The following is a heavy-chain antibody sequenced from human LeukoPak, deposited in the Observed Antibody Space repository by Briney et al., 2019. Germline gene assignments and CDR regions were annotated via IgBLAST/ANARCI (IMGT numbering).Heavy chain of an antibody. Sequence: GGSLRLSCAASGFTFSSYAMSWVRQAPGKGLEWLSATCSRGRTTYHPASVKRRFTLSRHNSQPTLYLQMNSLRAEDTAVYYCAKDGAYCGGDCYDYGSAVWRQATTVTVCS. CDR3: AKDGAYCGGDCYDYGSAV. V-gene: IGHV3-23*01. D-gene: IGHD2-21*02. CDR2: TCSRGRTT. CDR1: GFTFSSYA. J-gene: IGHJ6*02.